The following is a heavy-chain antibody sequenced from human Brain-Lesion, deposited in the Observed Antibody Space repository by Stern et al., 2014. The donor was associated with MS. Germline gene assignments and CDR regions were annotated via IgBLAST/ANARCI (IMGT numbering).Heavy chain of an antibody. J-gene: IGHJ6*02. Sequence: VQLEESGPGLVKPSQTLSLSCTVSGGSISSGGYYWSWIRQPAGKGLEWIGRIFNSGSTSYNPSPKSRVTISIDTSKNQFSLRLNSMTAADTAVYYCARGRVVPGFQYYATDVWGQGTTVIVSS. D-gene: IGHD2-2*01. CDR2: IFNSGST. CDR3: ARGRVVPGFQYYATDV. CDR1: GGSISSGGYY. V-gene: IGHV4-61*02.